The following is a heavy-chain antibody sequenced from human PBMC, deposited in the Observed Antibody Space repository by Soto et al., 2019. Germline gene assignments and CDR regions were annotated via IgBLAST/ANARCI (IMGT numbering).Heavy chain of an antibody. Sequence: PGGSLRLSCAASGFTLSRDAMHWVRQAPGKGLEWVALIYYDGSNEYYADPVKGRFTIFRDNSKNTLFLQMNSLRAEDTAVYYCAKDYSDIYGSRGAFDFWGQGTMVTVSS. CDR1: GFTLSRDA. CDR3: AKDYSDIYGSRGAFDF. J-gene: IGHJ3*01. D-gene: IGHD1-26*01. V-gene: IGHV3-33*06. CDR2: IYYDGSNE.